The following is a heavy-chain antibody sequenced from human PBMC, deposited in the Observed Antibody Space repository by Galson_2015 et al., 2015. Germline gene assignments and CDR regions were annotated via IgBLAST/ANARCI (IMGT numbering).Heavy chain of an antibody. D-gene: IGHD1-14*01. CDR3: ALPEDPGAFDI. J-gene: IGHJ3*02. CDR1: GFTFSTYG. Sequence: SLRLSCVASGFTFSTYGMHWVRQARGKGLEWVAGISYDGSNKYYADYVKGRFPISRDSSKNTLYLQMNSLRAEDSAVYYCALPEDPGAFDIWGQGTMVTVSS. CDR2: ISYDGSNK. V-gene: IGHV3-30*19.